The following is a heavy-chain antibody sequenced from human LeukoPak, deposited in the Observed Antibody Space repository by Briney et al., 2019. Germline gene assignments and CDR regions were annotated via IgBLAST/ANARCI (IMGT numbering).Heavy chain of an antibody. J-gene: IGHJ4*02. D-gene: IGHD3-22*01. CDR1: GGSITGSSYY. CDR2: MYYSGST. V-gene: IGHV4-39*02. Sequence: SETPSLTCTVSGGSITGSSYYWGWIRQPPGKGLEWIGCMYYSGSTYYKPSLKSRLPLSVDTSKHHFSLKLTSVTAADTAVYYCARQYYDNTGYYYFDYWGQGTLVTVSS. CDR3: ARQYYDNTGYYYFDY.